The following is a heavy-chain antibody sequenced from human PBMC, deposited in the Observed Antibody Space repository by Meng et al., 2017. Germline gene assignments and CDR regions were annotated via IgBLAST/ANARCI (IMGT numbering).Heavy chain of an antibody. D-gene: IGHD2/OR15-2a*01. CDR3: ARGLSYFDY. Sequence: ASVKVSCKASGYTFTSYEINWVRQATGQGREWMGGMNPNSGNTGYAQKFQGGVTITRNTSISKAYMEMSSMRSEDTDVYYCARGLSYFDYWGQGTLVTVSS. V-gene: IGHV1-8*03. CDR2: MNPNSGNT. J-gene: IGHJ4*02. CDR1: GYTFTSYE.